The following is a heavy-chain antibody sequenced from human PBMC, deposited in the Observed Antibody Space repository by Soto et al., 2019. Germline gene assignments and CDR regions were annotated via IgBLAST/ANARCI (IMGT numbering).Heavy chain of an antibody. J-gene: IGHJ4*02. V-gene: IGHV3-23*01. CDR3: AYRTGFDY. D-gene: IGHD1-1*01. Sequence: EVQLLESGGGLVQPGGSLRLSCAASGFTFSSYAMSWVRQAPGKGPEWVSTISGGGGSTYYADSVKGRFTISRDNSENTLYVQMNSLRAEDTAVYYCAYRTGFDYWGQGTLVTVSS. CDR1: GFTFSSYA. CDR2: ISGGGGST.